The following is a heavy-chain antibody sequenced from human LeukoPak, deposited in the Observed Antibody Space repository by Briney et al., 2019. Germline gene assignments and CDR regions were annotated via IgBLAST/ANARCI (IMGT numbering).Heavy chain of an antibody. Sequence: GRSLRLSCAASGFTFSSYGMHWVRQAPGKGLEWVAVISYDGSNKYYADSVKGRFTISRDNSKNTLYLQMNSLRAEDTAVYYCAKSGFLAAVAGVWYGMDVWAKGPRSPSP. V-gene: IGHV3-30*18. CDR2: ISYDGSNK. D-gene: IGHD6-19*01. J-gene: IGHJ6*02. CDR3: AKSGFLAAVAGVWYGMDV. CDR1: GFTFSSYG.